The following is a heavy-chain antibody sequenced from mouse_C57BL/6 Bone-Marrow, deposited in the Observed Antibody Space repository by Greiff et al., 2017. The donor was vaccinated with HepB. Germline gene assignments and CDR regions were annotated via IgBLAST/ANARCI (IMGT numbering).Heavy chain of an antibody. Sequence: QVQLQQSGAELARPGASVKLSCKASGYTFTSYGISWVKQRTGQGLEWIGEIYPRSGNTYYNEKFKGKATLTADKSSSTAYMELRSLTSEDSAVYFCARYPITTVVGYFDYWGQGTTLTVSS. V-gene: IGHV1-81*01. CDR1: GYTFTSYG. CDR2: IYPRSGNT. CDR3: ARYPITTVVGYFDY. J-gene: IGHJ2*01. D-gene: IGHD1-1*01.